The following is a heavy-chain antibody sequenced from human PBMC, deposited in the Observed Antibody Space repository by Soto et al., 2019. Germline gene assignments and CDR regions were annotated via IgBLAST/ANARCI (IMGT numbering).Heavy chain of an antibody. CDR3: AKALLGQLVGSGFAY. D-gene: IGHD6-6*01. J-gene: IGHJ4*02. Sequence: EVQLVESGGGLVQPGRSLRLSCAASGFTFDDYAMHWVRQAPGKGLEWVSGISGNSGSIGYADSVKGRFTISRDNAKNSLYLQMNSLRAEDTALYYCAKALLGQLVGSGFAYWCQGTLVTVSS. V-gene: IGHV3-9*01. CDR2: ISGNSGSI. CDR1: GFTFDDYA.